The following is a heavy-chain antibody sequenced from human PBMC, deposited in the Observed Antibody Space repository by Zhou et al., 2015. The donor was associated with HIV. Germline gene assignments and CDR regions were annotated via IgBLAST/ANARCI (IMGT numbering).Heavy chain of an antibody. D-gene: IGHD3-22*01. V-gene: IGHV3-11*04. CDR3: AIQYFYDSSGQYFDY. J-gene: IGHJ4*02. CDR1: GFSFSDYY. Sequence: QVQLVESGGDLVKPGGSLRLSCAASGFSFSDYYISWIRQAPGKGLEWISYITSTSDLVYYADSVKGRFTISRDNAKNSLYLHMNSLSADDTAMYYCAIQYFYDSSGQYFDYWGQGTLVTVSS. CDR2: ITSTSDLV.